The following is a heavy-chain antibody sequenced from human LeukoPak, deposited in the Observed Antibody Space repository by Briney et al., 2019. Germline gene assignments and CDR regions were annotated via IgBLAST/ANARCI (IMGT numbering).Heavy chain of an antibody. V-gene: IGHV3-43D*03. CDR3: AKDINYGSGSYYPSYYYYGMDV. J-gene: IGHJ6*02. CDR1: GFTFDDYA. CDR2: ISWDGGST. Sequence: GGSLRLSCAASGFTFDDYAMHWVRQAPGKGLEWVSLISWDGGSTYYADSVKGRFTISRDNSKNSLYLQMNSLRAEDTALYYCAKDINYGSGSYYPSYYYYGMDVWGQGTTVTVSS. D-gene: IGHD3-10*01.